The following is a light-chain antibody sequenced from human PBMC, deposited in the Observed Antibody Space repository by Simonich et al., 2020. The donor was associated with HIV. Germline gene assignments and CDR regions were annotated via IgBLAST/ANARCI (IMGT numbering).Light chain of an antibody. V-gene: IGKV3-11*01. CDR2: DAS. J-gene: IGKJ4*01. CDR3: QQRSNWPST. CDR1: QSVSSY. Sequence: EIVLTQSPATLSLSPGERATLSCRASQSVSSYLAWYQQKPGQAPRLLIYDASNRAPGIPARFSGSGSGTDFTFTIRSLEPEDFAVYYCQQRSNWPSTFGGGTKVEIK.